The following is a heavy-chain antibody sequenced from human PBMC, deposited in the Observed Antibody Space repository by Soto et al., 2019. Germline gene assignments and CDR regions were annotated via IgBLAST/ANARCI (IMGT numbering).Heavy chain of an antibody. J-gene: IGHJ4*02. CDR1: GGSISSGGYS. CDR2: IYHSGST. V-gene: IGHV4-30-2*01. CDR3: GPRGAVADPRGY. Sequence: SEPLSLTCAVSGGSISSGGYSWSWIRQPPGKGLEWIGYIYHSGSTNYNPSLKSRVAISVDTSKNQFSLNLTSVTAADTAVYYCGPRGAVADPRGYWGQGTLVTVSS. D-gene: IGHD6-19*01.